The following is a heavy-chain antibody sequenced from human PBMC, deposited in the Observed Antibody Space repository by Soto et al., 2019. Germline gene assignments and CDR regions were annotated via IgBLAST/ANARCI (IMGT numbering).Heavy chain of an antibody. CDR1: GVSTSNHY. CDR2: IYYRGTT. CDR3: ARGGVSPYHDHEFDY. D-gene: IGHD2-2*01. Sequence: QVQLQESGPGLVKPSETLSLTCSVSGVSTSNHYWTWIRKPPGQGPEWIGCIYYRGTTNYSASFNSRVSLSVDTSKHEFSLKLTSVTTADTAVYYWARGGVSPYHDHEFDYWGQGILVTVSS. V-gene: IGHV4-59*11. J-gene: IGHJ4*02.